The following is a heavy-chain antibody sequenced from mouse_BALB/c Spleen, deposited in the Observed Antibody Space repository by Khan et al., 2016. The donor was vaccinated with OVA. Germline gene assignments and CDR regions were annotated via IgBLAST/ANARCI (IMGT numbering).Heavy chain of an antibody. CDR2: ISDGGSYT. V-gene: IGHV5-4*02. Sequence: EVELVESGGGLVKPGGSLKLSCAASGFTFSDYYMYWVRQTPEKRLEWVATISDGGSYTYYSDSVKGRFTISRDNAKNNLYLQMSSLKSEDTAMDDGEGGGYGILVNWGKGTLFTASA. J-gene: IGHJ3*01. D-gene: IGHD2-14*01. CDR1: GFTFSDYY. CDR3: EGGGYGILVN.